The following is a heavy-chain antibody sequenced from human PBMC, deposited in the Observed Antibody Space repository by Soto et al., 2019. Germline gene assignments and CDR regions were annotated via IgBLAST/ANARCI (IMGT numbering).Heavy chain of an antibody. CDR2: INTVNGNT. CDR1: RYSFPTYT. D-gene: IGHD3-16*01. CDR3: ASGRGSMFDP. V-gene: IGHV1-3*04. J-gene: IGHJ5*02. Sequence: ASVKVSCKASRYSFPTYTIHWVRQAPGQRLQWMGWINTVNGNTHYSQKFQGRVTITRDSSASTVYMELSSLKSEDTAFYYCASGRGSMFDPWGQGTLVTVSS.